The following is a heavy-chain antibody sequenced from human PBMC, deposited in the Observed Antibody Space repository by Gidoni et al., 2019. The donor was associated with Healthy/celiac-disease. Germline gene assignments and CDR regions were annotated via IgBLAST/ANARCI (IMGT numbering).Heavy chain of an antibody. CDR3: AKATGLGSGSYYFDY. D-gene: IGHD1-26*01. V-gene: IGHV3-9*01. CDR2: ISWNSGSI. CDR1: GFTFDDYA. J-gene: IGHJ4*02. Sequence: EVQLVESGGGLVQPGRSLRLSCAASGFTFDDYAMPWVRQAPGKGLEWVSGISWNSGSIGYADSVKGRFTISRDNAKNSLYLQMNSLRAEDTALYYCAKATGLGSGSYYFDYWGQGTLVTVSA.